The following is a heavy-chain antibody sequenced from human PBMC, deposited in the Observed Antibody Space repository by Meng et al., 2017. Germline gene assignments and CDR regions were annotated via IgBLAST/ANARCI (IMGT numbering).Heavy chain of an antibody. CDR2: INTYNGKT. Sequence: QGQVVQSGAGVKKPGASVKVSCEASVYTLSSDGFSWVRQAPGQGLEWLGWINTYNGKTDYAQKFQGRITMTTDTFTSTAYMELRNLRSDDTAVYYCATRGNPYLNCWGQGTLVTVSS. V-gene: IGHV1-18*01. J-gene: IGHJ4*02. CDR3: ATRGNPYLNC. CDR1: VYTLSSDG.